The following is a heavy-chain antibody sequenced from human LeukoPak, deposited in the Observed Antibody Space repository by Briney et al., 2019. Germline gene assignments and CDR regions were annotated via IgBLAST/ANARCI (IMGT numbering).Heavy chain of an antibody. Sequence: PGGSQRLSCAASGFTFSSYSMNWVRQAPGKGLEWVANIKQDGSEKYYVDSVKGRFTISRDNAKNSLYLQMNSLRAEDTAVYYCARGGNYYNWFDPWGQGTLVTVSS. CDR1: GFTFSSYS. J-gene: IGHJ5*02. CDR3: ARGGNYYNWFDP. CDR2: IKQDGSEK. V-gene: IGHV3-7*01. D-gene: IGHD3-22*01.